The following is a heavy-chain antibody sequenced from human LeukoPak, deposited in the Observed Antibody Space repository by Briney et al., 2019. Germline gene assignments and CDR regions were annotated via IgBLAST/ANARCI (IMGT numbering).Heavy chain of an antibody. CDR1: GYSISSGYY. Sequence: SETLSLTCAVSGYSISSGYYWGWIRQPPGKGLEGIGSSYHSGSTYYNPSLKSRVTISVDTSKNQFSLKLSSVTAADTAVYYCARSKYYYDSSGSDYWGQGTLVTVSS. V-gene: IGHV4-38-2*01. J-gene: IGHJ4*02. CDR3: ARSKYYYDSSGSDY. D-gene: IGHD3-22*01. CDR2: SYHSGST.